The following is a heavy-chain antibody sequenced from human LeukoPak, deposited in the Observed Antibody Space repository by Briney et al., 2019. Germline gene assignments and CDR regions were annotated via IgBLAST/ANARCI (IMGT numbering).Heavy chain of an antibody. D-gene: IGHD1-14*01. J-gene: IGHJ6*02. CDR1: GFIFSGWD. Sequence: PGGSLRLSCAASGFIFSGWDMHWVRQAPGKGLEWVADIQNDGGKIHYADSVKGRFTISRDNPRNTLDLQINGLRAEGTAVYYCARARKTLGGIDVWGQGTTVTVSS. CDR3: ARARKTLGGIDV. V-gene: IGHV3-33*05. CDR2: IQNDGGKI.